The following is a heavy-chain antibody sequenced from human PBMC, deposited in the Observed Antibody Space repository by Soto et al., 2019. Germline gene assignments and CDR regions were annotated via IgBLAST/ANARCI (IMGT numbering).Heavy chain of an antibody. V-gene: IGHV1-3*01. J-gene: IGHJ4*02. CDR1: GYTFTTCA. Sequence: ASVKVSCKASGYTFTTCAMHWVRQAPGQRLEWMGWINAGNGNTKYSQKFQGRVTITRDTSASTAYMDLSSLRSEDTAVYYCARAVAVPADFDYWSQGTLVSVSS. D-gene: IGHD6-19*01. CDR3: ARAVAVPADFDY. CDR2: INAGNGNT.